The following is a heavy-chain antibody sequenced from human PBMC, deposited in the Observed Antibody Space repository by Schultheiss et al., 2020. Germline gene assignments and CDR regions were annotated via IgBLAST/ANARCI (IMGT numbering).Heavy chain of an antibody. J-gene: IGHJ6*02. D-gene: IGHD2-15*01. CDR1: GGSISSYY. V-gene: IGHV4-59*01. CDR2: IYYSGST. CDR3: ARGRCSGGSCYAAYYYYGMDV. Sequence: AATLPLTCTVSGGSISSYYWSWIRQPPGKGLEWIGYIYYSGSTNYNPSLKSRVTISVDTSKNQFSLKLSSVTAADTAVYYCARGRCSGGSCYAAYYYYGMDVWGQGTTVT.